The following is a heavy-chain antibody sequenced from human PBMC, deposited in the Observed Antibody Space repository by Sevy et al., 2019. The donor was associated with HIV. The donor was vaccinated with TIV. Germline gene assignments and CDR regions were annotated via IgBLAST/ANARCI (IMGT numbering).Heavy chain of an antibody. CDR1: GGSFSGYY. Sequence: SETLSLTCAVYGGSFSGYYWNWIRQPPGKGLEWIGEINHSGSTHYNPSLKSRITISVDTSKNQFSLRLNSVTAEDKAVYYWARAPPVVVVPGAPSWFDPWGQGTLVTVSS. CDR2: INHSGST. CDR3: ARAPPVVVVPGAPSWFDP. V-gene: IGHV4-34*01. D-gene: IGHD2-2*01. J-gene: IGHJ5*02.